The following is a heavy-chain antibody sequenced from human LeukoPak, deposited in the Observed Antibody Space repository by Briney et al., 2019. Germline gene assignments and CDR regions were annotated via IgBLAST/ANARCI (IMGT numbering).Heavy chain of an antibody. CDR1: GYTFTSYG. D-gene: IGHD5-12*01. CDR2: ISAYNGNT. Sequence: GASVKVSCKASGYTFTSYGISWVRQAPGQGLEWMGWISAYNGNTNYAQKLQGRVTMTTDTSTSTAYMERRSLRSDDTAVYYCARDQGGYSGYDWENFGYWGQGTLVTVSS. V-gene: IGHV1-18*01. CDR3: ARDQGGYSGYDWENFGY. J-gene: IGHJ4*02.